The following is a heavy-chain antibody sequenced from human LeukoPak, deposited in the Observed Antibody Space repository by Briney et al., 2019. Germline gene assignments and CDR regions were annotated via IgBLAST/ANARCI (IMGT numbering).Heavy chain of an antibody. J-gene: IGHJ5*02. CDR2: IVVGSGNT. CDR1: GFTFTSSA. V-gene: IGHV1-58*02. CDR3: GARYRTNGVCYNGFDP. D-gene: IGHD2-8*01. Sequence: EASVKVSCKASGFTFTSSAMQWVRQARGQRLEWIGWIVVGSGNTNYAQKFQERVTITRDMSTSTAYMELSSLRSEDTAVYYCGARYRTNGVCYNGFDPWGQGTLVTVSS.